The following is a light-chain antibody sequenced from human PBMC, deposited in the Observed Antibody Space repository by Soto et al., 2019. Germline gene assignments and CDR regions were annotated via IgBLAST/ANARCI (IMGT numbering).Light chain of an antibody. CDR2: TNN. CDR3: AAWDDSLNGAV. CDR1: SSNIGSNT. V-gene: IGLV1-44*01. Sequence: QSVLTQPPSASGTPGQRVTISCSGSSSNIGSNTVNWYQQLPGTAPKLLIYTNNRRPSGVPDRFSGSKSSTSASLAISGLQSEDEADYYCAAWDDSLNGAVFGGGTQLTVL. J-gene: IGLJ7*01.